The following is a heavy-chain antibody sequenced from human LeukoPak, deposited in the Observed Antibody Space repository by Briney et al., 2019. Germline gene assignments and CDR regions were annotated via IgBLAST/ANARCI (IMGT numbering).Heavy chain of an antibody. V-gene: IGHV3-74*01. CDR3: ARDRSWGSQCYFDY. J-gene: IGHJ4*02. CDR2: INNDGSST. CDR1: GFTFSTYW. D-gene: IGHD7-27*01. Sequence: GGSLRLSCAASGFTFSTYWMHWVRQAPGKGLVWVSRINNDGSSTRYADSVKGRFTISRDNAKNTLYLLMNSLRAEDTAVYYCARDRSWGSQCYFDYWGQGTLVTVSS.